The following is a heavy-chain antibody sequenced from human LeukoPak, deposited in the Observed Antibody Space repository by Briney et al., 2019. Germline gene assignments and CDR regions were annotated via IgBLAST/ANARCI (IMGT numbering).Heavy chain of an antibody. V-gene: IGHV3-66*01. D-gene: IGHD1-26*01. CDR2: IYSGGST. CDR1: GFTVSSNY. J-gene: IGHJ3*02. CDR3: ARSYHDAFDI. Sequence: GGSLRLSCAASGFTVSSNYLSWVRQAPGKGLEWVSIIYSGGSTYYADSVKGRFTISRDNSKNTLYLQMNSLRAEDTAVYYCARSYHDAFDIWGQGTMVSVSS.